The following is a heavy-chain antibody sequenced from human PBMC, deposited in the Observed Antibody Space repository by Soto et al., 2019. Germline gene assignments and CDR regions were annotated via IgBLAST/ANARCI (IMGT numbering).Heavy chain of an antibody. D-gene: IGHD6-13*01. V-gene: IGHV3-66*01. CDR2: LYSAGSA. J-gene: IGHJ4*02. CDR3: ARVPSSSYHYFDY. Sequence: EVQLVESGGGLVQPGGSLRLSCAVSGFTVSSYRMSWVRQAPGKGLEWVSVLYSAGSADFADSVKGRFTISRDNSKNTLYRQMSSLRAEDTAVYFCARVPSSSYHYFDYWGQGTLVTVSS. CDR1: GFTVSSYR.